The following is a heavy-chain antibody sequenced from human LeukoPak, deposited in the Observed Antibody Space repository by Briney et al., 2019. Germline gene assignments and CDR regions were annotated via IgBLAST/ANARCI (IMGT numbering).Heavy chain of an antibody. Sequence: PSETLSLTCTVSGGSISSSSYYWGWIRQPPGKGLEWIGSIYYSGSTYYNPSLKSRVTISVDTSKNQFSLKLSSVTAADTAAYYCARDRRGLDWGQGTLVTVSS. V-gene: IGHV4-39*07. CDR2: IYYSGST. J-gene: IGHJ4*02. CDR3: ARDRRGLD. CDR1: GGSISSSSYY. D-gene: IGHD3/OR15-3a*01.